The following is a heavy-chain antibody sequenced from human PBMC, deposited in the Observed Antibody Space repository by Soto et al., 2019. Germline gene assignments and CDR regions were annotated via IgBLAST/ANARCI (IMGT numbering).Heavy chain of an antibody. D-gene: IGHD2-2*01. J-gene: IGHJ6*02. CDR2: IFSNDEK. V-gene: IGHV2-26*01. Sequence: ESGPTLVNPTETLTLTCTVSGFSLSNARMGVSWIRQPPGKALEWLAHIFSNDEKSYSTSLKSRLTISKDTSKSQVVLTMTNMDPVDTATYYCARSLAGGAYCSSTSCPTRYYYYYGMDVWGQGTTVTVSS. CDR3: ARSLAGGAYCSSTSCPTRYYYYYGMDV. CDR1: GFSLSNARMG.